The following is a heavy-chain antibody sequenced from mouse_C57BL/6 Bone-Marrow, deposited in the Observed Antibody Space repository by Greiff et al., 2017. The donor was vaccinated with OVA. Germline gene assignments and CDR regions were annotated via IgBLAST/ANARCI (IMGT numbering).Heavy chain of an antibody. D-gene: IGHD2-2*01. CDR1: GFTFSSYA. V-gene: IGHV5-4*01. CDR3: ARDLLWLRRYY. Sequence: EVKLVESGGGLVKPGGSLKLSCAASGFTFSSYAMSWVRQTPEKRLEWVATISDGGSYTYYPDNVKGRFTISRDNAKNNLYLQMSHLKSEDTAMYYCARDLLWLRRYYWGQGTTLTVSS. J-gene: IGHJ2*01. CDR2: ISDGGSYT.